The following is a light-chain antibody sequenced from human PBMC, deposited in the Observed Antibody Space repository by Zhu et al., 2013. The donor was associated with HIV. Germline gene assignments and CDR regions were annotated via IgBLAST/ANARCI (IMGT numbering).Light chain of an antibody. CDR3: QQYDRSPFT. Sequence: EIVLTQSPGTLSLSPGERGTLSCRASQTIRDSNLAWYQQKPGQTPRLLIYGVSTRATGIPDRFSGSGSGTNFTLTISRLEPEDFALYYCQQYDRSPFTFGPGTKVD. V-gene: IGKV3-20*01. CDR2: GVS. J-gene: IGKJ3*01. CDR1: QTIRDSN.